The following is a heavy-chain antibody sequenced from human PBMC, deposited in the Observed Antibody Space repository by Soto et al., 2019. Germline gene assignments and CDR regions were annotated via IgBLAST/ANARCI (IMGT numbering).Heavy chain of an antibody. V-gene: IGHV3-30*18. CDR2: ISYDGSDK. D-gene: IGHD3-10*01. CDR1: RFSFSSFG. J-gene: IGHJ4*02. Sequence: GGSLRLSCAASRFSFSSFGMHWDRQAPGKGLEWVAMISYDGSDKHYADSVKGRFTISRDNSNNTLFLQMNSLRAEDTAVYYCAKGFYGPGSPAYFDYWGLRTLVTVSS. CDR3: AKGFYGPGSPAYFDY.